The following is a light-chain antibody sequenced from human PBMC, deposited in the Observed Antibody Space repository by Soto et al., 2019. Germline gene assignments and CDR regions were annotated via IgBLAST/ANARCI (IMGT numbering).Light chain of an antibody. V-gene: IGKV3-11*01. Sequence: EIVLTQSPATLSLSPGERATLSCRASQSVSSYLAWYQQKPGQAPRLLIYDASNRATGSPARFSGSGSGTDFTLTISSLEPEDFAVYFCQQRSNWRLTFGGGTKVEMK. CDR1: QSVSSY. CDR2: DAS. J-gene: IGKJ4*01. CDR3: QQRSNWRLT.